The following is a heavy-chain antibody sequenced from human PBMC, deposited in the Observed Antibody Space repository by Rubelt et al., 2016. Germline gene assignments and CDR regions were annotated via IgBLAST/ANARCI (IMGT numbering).Heavy chain of an antibody. V-gene: IGHV4-59*01. CDR3: ARSPTGILGYCSGGSCNWFDP. CDR1: GGSISSYY. Sequence: ETLSLTCTVSGGSISSYYWSWIRQPPGKGPEWIGYIYYSGSTNYNPSLKSRVTISVDTSKNQFSLKLSSVTAADTAVYYCARSPTGILGYCSGGSCNWFDPWGQGTLVTVSS. D-gene: IGHD2-15*01. CDR2: IYYSGST. J-gene: IGHJ5*02.